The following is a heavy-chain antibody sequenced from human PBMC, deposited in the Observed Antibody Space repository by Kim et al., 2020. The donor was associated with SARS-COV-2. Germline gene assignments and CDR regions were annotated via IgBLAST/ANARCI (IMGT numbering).Heavy chain of an antibody. CDR1: GFTFSSYS. CDR3: AREGIVVVPAAITRYDYYYYTGR. D-gene: IGHD2-2*01. CDR2: ISSSSSYI. V-gene: IGHV3-21*01. J-gene: IGHJ6*03. Sequence: GGSLRLSCAASGFTFSSYSMNWVRQAPGKGLEWVSSISSSSSYIYYADSVKGRFTISRDNAKNSLYLQMNSLRAEDTAVYYCAREGIVVVPAAITRYDYYYYTGRRVEATTVTDS.